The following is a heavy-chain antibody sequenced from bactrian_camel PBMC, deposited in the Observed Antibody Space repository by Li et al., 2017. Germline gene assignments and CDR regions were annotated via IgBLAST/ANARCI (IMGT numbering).Heavy chain of an antibody. CDR2: INSSGGRT. CDR1: GGTYSTYR. J-gene: IGHJ4*01. CDR3: AAGRDRPNY. Sequence: HVQLVESGGGSVQAGGSLTLSCVAFGGTYSTYRSYCMGWFRQYPGKEREGVAAINSSGGRTYYRDSVKGRFTISRDNANIMVYLQMNNLNTEDTALYFCAAGRDRPNYWGQGTQVTVS. V-gene: IGHV3-3*01.